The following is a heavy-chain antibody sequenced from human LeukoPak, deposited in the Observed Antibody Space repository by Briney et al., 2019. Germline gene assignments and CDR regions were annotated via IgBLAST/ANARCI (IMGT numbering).Heavy chain of an antibody. D-gene: IGHD5-18*01. CDR3: ARDPRGFSYGYNF. Sequence: SGGSLRLSCAASGFTFSSYWMHWVRQAPGKGLVWVSRINSDGSSITYADSVKGRFTISRDNAKNTLYLQMNSLSAEDTAVYFCARDPRGFSYGYNFWGQGTLVTVSS. CDR1: GFTFSSYW. J-gene: IGHJ4*02. CDR2: INSDGSSI. V-gene: IGHV3-74*01.